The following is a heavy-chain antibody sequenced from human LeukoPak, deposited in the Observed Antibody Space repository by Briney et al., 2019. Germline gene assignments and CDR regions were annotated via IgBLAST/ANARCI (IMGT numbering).Heavy chain of an antibody. D-gene: IGHD4-17*01. J-gene: IGHJ4*02. Sequence: ASVKVSCKASGGTFSSYAISWVRQAPGQGLEWMGGIIPIFGTANYAQRFQGRVTITADESTSTAYMELSSLRSEDTAVYYCARTYGDYAYDYWGQGTLVTVSS. V-gene: IGHV1-69*13. CDR1: GGTFSSYA. CDR3: ARTYGDYAYDY. CDR2: IIPIFGTA.